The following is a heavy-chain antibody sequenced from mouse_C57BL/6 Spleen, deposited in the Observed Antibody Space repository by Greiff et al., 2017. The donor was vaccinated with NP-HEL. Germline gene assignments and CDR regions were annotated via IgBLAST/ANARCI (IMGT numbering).Heavy chain of an antibody. CDR2: IDPETGGT. CDR3: ARAYYSNYGAMDY. CDR1: GYTFTDYE. J-gene: IGHJ4*01. Sequence: QVQLQQSGAELVRPGASVTLSCKASGYTFTDYEMHWVKQTPVHGLEWIGAIDPETGGTAYNQKFKGKATLTVDQSSSTAYMQLNSLTSEDSAVYYCARAYYSNYGAMDYWGQGTSVTVSS. D-gene: IGHD2-5*01. V-gene: IGHV1-15*01.